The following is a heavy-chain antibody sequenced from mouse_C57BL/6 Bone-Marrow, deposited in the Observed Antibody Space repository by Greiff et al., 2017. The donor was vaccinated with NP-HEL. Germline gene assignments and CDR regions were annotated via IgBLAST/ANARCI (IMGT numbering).Heavy chain of an antibody. J-gene: IGHJ4*01. V-gene: IGHV1-19*01. CDR2: INPYNGGT. CDR3: ARGDYYYSNYVEAMDY. CDR1: GYTFTDYY. D-gene: IGHD2-5*01. Sequence: VQLQQSGPVLVKPGASVKMSCKASGYTFTDYYMNWVKQSHGKSLEWIGVINPYNGGTSYNQKFKGKATLTVDKSSSTAYMELNSLTSEDSAVYYCARGDYYYSNYVEAMDYWGQGTSVTVSS.